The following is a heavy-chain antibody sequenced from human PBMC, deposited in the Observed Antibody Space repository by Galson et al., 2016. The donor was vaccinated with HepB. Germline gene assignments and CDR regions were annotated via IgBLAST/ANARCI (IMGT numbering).Heavy chain of an antibody. J-gene: IGHJ6*02. Sequence: PALVKPTQTLTLTCTFSGFSLSTSGMCVSWIRQPPGKALEWLALIDWDEDKYYSTSLKTRLTISKDTSKNQVVLTMTNMDPVDTATYYCAQMKNYYYSMDVGGQGTTVTVSS. V-gene: IGHV2-70*01. CDR3: AQMKNYYYSMDV. CDR2: IDWDEDK. CDR1: GFSLSTSGMC.